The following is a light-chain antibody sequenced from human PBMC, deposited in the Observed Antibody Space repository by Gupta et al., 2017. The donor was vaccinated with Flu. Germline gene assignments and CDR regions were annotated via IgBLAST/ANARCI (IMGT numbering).Light chain of an antibody. CDR1: QSVSSN. J-gene: IGKJ5*01. Sequence: ERATLSCRASQSVSSNLAWYQQKPRQAPRLLIMCAASRGAGIPAKFSGGGGGEKFTPPISSRLDEEVFVDYCQQYSNWPPTTFGQGTRLEIE. CDR2: CAA. V-gene: IGKV3-15*01. CDR3: QQYSNWPPTT.